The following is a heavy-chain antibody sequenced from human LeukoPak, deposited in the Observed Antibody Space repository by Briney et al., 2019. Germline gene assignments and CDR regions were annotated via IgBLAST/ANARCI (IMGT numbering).Heavy chain of an antibody. V-gene: IGHV3-66*01. D-gene: IGHD2-21*02. Sequence: GGSLRLSCAASGFIVSTNYMNWVRQAPGKGLEWVSVLYADGGTAYADSVKGRFTVSRDNSKNTLYLQMNSLRVEDTAVYYCARDQVGCGGDCYGDAFDLWGQGTLDTVSS. J-gene: IGHJ3*01. CDR3: ARDQVGCGGDCYGDAFDL. CDR1: GFIVSTNY. CDR2: LYADGGT.